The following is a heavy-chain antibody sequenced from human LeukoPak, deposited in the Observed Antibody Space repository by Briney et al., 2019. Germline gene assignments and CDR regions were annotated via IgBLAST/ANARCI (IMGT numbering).Heavy chain of an antibody. CDR1: GGTFSSYA. J-gene: IGHJ4*02. Sequence: ASVKVSCKASGGTFSSYAISWVRQAPGQGLEWMGGFDPEDGETIYAQKFQGRVTMTEDTSTDTAYMELSSLRSEDTAVYYCASGYSYDSIDYWGQGTLVTVSS. CDR3: ASGYSYDSIDY. V-gene: IGHV1-24*01. D-gene: IGHD5-18*01. CDR2: FDPEDGET.